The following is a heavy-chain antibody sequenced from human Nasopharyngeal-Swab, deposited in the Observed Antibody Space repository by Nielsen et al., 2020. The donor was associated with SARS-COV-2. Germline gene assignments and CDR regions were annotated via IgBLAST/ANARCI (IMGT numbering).Heavy chain of an antibody. CDR3: ARDRSNWGSYYYYYGMDV. D-gene: IGHD7-27*01. V-gene: IGHV3-11*01. CDR2: ISTSGSTI. CDR1: GFTFSDYY. J-gene: IGHJ6*02. Sequence: GESLKISCAASGFTFSDYYMNWSRQAPGKGLEWVSYISTSGSTIYYADSVKGRFTISRDNAKNSLYLQMNSLRAEDTAVYYCARDRSNWGSYYYYYGMDVWGQGTTVTVSS.